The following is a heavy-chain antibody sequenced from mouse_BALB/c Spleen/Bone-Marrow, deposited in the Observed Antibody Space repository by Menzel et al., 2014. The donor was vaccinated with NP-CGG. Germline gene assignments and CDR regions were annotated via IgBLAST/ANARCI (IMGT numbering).Heavy chain of an antibody. Sequence: EVQLVESGGDLVKPGGSLKLSCAAPGFTFSNYALSWVRQTPEKRLEWVASISTGGSTYCLDSVKGRFTISRDSARNILYLQMSSLRSEDTAMYYCARNYYGSFAYWGQGTLVTVSA. CDR1: GFTFSNYA. D-gene: IGHD1-1*01. J-gene: IGHJ3*01. CDR2: ISTGGST. V-gene: IGHV5-6-5*01. CDR3: ARNYYGSFAY.